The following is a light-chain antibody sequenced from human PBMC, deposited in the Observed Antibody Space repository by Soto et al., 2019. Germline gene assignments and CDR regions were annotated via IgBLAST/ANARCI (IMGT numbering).Light chain of an antibody. CDR2: AAS. V-gene: IGKV3-20*01. CDR3: QQYGGSPPYT. Sequence: EIVLTQSPGTLSLSPGERATLSCRASQSVSSGYLAWYQQKPGQTPRLLIYAASSRANGIPDRFSGSGSGTDFTLTICRLEPEDFAVYYCQQYGGSPPYTFGQGTKREIK. J-gene: IGKJ2*01. CDR1: QSVSSGY.